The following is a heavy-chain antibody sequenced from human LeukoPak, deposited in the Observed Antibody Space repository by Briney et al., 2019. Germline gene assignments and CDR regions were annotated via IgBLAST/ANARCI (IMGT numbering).Heavy chain of an antibody. Sequence: SSETLSLTCAVYGGSFSGYYWSWIRQPPGKGLEWIGEINYSGSTNYNPSLKSRVTISVDTSKNQFSLKLSSVTAADTAVYYCARFDYGGSYYFDYWGQGTLVTVFS. D-gene: IGHD4-23*01. CDR2: INYSGST. J-gene: IGHJ4*02. CDR3: ARFDYGGSYYFDY. V-gene: IGHV4-34*01. CDR1: GGSFSGYY.